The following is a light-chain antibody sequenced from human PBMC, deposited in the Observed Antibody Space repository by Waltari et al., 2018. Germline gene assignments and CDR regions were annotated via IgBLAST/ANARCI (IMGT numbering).Light chain of an antibody. CDR1: DSIGTS. CDR3: QQYYTYSLWA. CDR2: HAS. J-gene: IGKJ1*01. V-gene: IGKV1-5*01. Sequence: DIQMTQSPSTLSASVGDRVTFTCRARDSIGTSLAWYHQKSGKAPKLLIYHASTLEGGVPSRFSGSGSGTDFTLTISSLQPDDFATYFCQQYYTYSLWAFGQGTKVETK.